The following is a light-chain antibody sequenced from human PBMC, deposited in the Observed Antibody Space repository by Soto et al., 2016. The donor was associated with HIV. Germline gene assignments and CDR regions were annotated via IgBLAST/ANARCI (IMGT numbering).Light chain of an antibody. CDR1: QSLLHSNGYNY. J-gene: IGKJ4*01. Sequence: DIVMTQSPLSLPVTPGEPASISCRSSQSLLHSNGYNYLDWYLQKPGQSPQLLIYLGSNRASGVPDRFSGSGSGTDFTLKISRVEAEGMLAFYYCMQSLQTALTFGGGTEGGDQT. V-gene: IGKV2-28*01. CDR2: LGS. CDR3: MQSLQTALT.